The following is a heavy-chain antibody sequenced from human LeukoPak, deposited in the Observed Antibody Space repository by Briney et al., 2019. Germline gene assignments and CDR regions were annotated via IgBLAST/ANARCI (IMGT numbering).Heavy chain of an antibody. CDR1: GFTFRTYA. Sequence: GGSLRLSCAASGFTFRTYAMSWVRQAPGKGLEWVSGISDSGDGTYYAESVKGRFTISRDNSKNTVFLQMNSLRADDTAKYYCAKDKGPGSWQTPSDFWGQGTLVTVSS. CDR2: ISDSGDGT. J-gene: IGHJ4*02. D-gene: IGHD6-13*01. V-gene: IGHV3-23*01. CDR3: AKDKGPGSWQTPSDF.